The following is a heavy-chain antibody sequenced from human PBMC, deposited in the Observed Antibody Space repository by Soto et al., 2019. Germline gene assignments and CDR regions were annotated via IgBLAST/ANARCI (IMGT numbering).Heavy chain of an antibody. CDR3: ARAQNWNYEGFDY. CDR2: IYHSGST. J-gene: IGHJ4*02. D-gene: IGHD1-7*01. V-gene: IGHV4-4*02. CDR1: GGSISSSNW. Sequence: KLSETLSLTCAVSGGSISSSNWWSWVRQPPGKGLEWIGEIYHSGSTNYNPSLKSRVTISVDKSKNQFSLKLSSVTAADTAVYYCARAQNWNYEGFDYWGQGTLVTVSS.